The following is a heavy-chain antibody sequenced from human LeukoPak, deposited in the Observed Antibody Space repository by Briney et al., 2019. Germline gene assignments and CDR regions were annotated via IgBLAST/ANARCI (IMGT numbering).Heavy chain of an antibody. CDR3: ARDYCSSISCMDA. CDR2: IWYDGSNK. Sequence: GGSLRLSCAASGFTFSNYGMHWVRQAPGKGLEWVALIWYDGSNKYYADSVKGRFTISRGNSKNTLYLQMNSLRAEDTAMYYCARDYCSSISCMDAWGQGTTVTVSS. V-gene: IGHV3-33*01. CDR1: GFTFSNYG. D-gene: IGHD2-2*01. J-gene: IGHJ6*02.